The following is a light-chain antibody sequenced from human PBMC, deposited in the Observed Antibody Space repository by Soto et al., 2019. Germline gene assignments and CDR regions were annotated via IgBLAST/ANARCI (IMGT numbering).Light chain of an antibody. CDR3: QQSNNWPPIT. J-gene: IGKJ5*01. Sequence: EIVLTQSTGTLSLSPGERSTLSCLAIQSVSNNYLAWYQQKPGQAPRLLIYGASTRATGIPARFSGSGSGTEFTLTISSLQSEDFAVYYCQQSNNWPPITVGPGTRLDIK. V-gene: IGKV3-15*01. CDR2: GAS. CDR1: QSVSNN.